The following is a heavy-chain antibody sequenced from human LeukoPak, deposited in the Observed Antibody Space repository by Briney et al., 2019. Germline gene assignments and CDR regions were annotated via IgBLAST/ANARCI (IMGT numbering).Heavy chain of an antibody. V-gene: IGHV4-30-4*01. CDR3: ARARYDYVWGSYRYYFDY. Sequence: SETLSLTCTVSGGSISSGDYYWGWIRQPPGKGLEWIGYIYYSGSTYYNPSLKSQFTISVDTSKNQFSLKLSSVTAADTAVYYCARARYDYVWGSYRYYFDYWGQGTLVTVSS. CDR1: GGSISSGDYY. J-gene: IGHJ4*02. D-gene: IGHD3-16*02. CDR2: IYYSGST.